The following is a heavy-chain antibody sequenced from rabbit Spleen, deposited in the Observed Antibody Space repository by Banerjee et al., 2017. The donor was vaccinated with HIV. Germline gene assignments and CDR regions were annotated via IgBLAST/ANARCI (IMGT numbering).Heavy chain of an antibody. V-gene: IGHV1S45*01. CDR2: IAGGSSGFT. D-gene: IGHD8-1*01. CDR1: GFSFSSKLY. CDR3: ARDTGSSFSSYGMDL. J-gene: IGHJ6*01. Sequence: QEQLEASGGDLVKPEGSLTLTCTASGFSFSSKLYMCWVRQAPGKGLEWISCIAGGSSGFTYSATWAKGRFTISKASSTTVTLQMTSLTVADTATYFCARDTGSSFSSYGMDLWGPGTLVTVS.